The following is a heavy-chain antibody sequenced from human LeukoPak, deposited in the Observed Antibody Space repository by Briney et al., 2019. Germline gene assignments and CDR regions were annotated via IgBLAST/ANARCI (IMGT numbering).Heavy chain of an antibody. CDR3: ARARRGVLGY. V-gene: IGHV3-30*16. D-gene: IGHD3-10*01. CDR1: WFTFGHYS. CDR2: ISFDGTHK. Sequence: WGSLRLSCGAPWFTFGHYSLHRVRPGPGKGLEWVAVISFDGTHKYYADSVKGRFTISRDNSENTLYVEMNSLRAEDTAVYYCARARRGVLGYWGQGTLVTVSS. J-gene: IGHJ4*02.